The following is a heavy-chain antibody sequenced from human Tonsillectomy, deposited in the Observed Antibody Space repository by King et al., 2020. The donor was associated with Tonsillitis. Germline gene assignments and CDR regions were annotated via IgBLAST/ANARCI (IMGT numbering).Heavy chain of an antibody. J-gene: IGHJ6*02. Sequence: VQLVESGGGLVQPGGSLRLSCAASGFTFSNYWMNWVRQAPGKGLEWVANIKQDGSEKYYVDTVTGRFTIARDNAKNSLYLQMNSLRAEDTAVYYRARDRGITVYYYSGMDVWGQGTTVTVSS. CDR2: IKQDGSEK. CDR3: ARDRGITVYYYSGMDV. V-gene: IGHV3-7*01. D-gene: IGHD3-3*01. CDR1: GFTFSNYW.